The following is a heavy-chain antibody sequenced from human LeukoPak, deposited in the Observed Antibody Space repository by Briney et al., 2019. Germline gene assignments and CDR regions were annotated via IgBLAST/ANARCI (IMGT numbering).Heavy chain of an antibody. J-gene: IGHJ4*02. CDR3: AKDPVHSGSYHQGFDY. CDR1: GFTFSSYA. CDR2: ISGSGGST. V-gene: IGHV3-23*01. Sequence: PGGSLRLSCAASGFTFSSYAMSWVRQAPGKGLEWVSAISGSGGSTYYADSVKGRFTISRDNSKNTLYLQMNSLRAEDTAVYYCAKDPVHSGSYHQGFDYWGQGTLVTVSS. D-gene: IGHD1-26*01.